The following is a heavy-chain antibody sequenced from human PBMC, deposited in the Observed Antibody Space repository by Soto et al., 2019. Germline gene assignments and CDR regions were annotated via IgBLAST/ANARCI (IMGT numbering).Heavy chain of an antibody. Sequence: QLQLQESGPGLVKPSETLSLTCTLSGGSIRSSSYYWGWIRQPPGKGMEWIGSMYYTGSTYHNPSLKSRVPISVDTSKNQVSLKLSSVTAADTAVYYCARHAYTSSWYNWFDPWGQGTLVTVSS. D-gene: IGHD6-13*01. J-gene: IGHJ5*02. CDR2: MYYTGST. V-gene: IGHV4-39*01. CDR3: ARHAYTSSWYNWFDP. CDR1: GGSIRSSSYY.